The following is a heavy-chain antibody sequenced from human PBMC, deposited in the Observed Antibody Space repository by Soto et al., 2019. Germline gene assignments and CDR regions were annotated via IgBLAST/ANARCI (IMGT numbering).Heavy chain of an antibody. Sequence: NPSETLSLTCTVSGDSISNGDYYWSWIRQPPGRGLEWIGYIDSSGSTYYNPSLKSRLTMSVDMSKNQFSLRLTSVTAADPAVYYCASRYLYWGQGLLVTVSS. CDR2: IDSSGST. CDR1: GDSISNGDYY. J-gene: IGHJ4*02. D-gene: IGHD3-16*02. V-gene: IGHV4-30-4*01. CDR3: ASRYLY.